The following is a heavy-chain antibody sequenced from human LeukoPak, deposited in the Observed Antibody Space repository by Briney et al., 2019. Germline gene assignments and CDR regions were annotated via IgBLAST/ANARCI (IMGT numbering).Heavy chain of an antibody. J-gene: IGHJ4*02. Sequence: PGRSLRLSCATSGFTFSTYAMHWVRQAPGKGLEWVAVIWYDGSNEHYADSVKGRFTISRDNSRNTLYLQMNSLRVADTAVYYCAREVDCSGGRCYRGEFDYWGQRTLVTVSS. CDR1: GFTFSTYA. D-gene: IGHD2-15*01. CDR3: AREVDCSGGRCYRGEFDY. CDR2: IWYDGSNE. V-gene: IGHV3-33*01.